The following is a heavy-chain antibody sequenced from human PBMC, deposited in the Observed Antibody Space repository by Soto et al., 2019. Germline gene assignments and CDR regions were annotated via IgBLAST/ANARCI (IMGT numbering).Heavy chain of an antibody. CDR1: GFTFSTFA. D-gene: IGHD5-12*01. CDR3: AKDARPDGYWDFDY. Sequence: EVQLLESGGGSVQPGGSLRLSCAASGFTFSTFAMSWVRQAPGKGLEWVSGILGRGDTYYEESVKGRFTISRDNSKNTLFLQLNSLRVEDTAIYYFAKDARPDGYWDFDYWGQGALVTVSS. V-gene: IGHV3-23*01. J-gene: IGHJ4*02. CDR2: ILGRGDT.